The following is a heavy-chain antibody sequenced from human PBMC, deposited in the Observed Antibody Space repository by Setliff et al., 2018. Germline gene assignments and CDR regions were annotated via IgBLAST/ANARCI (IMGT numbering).Heavy chain of an antibody. CDR3: AKAWSSSAFSRLQY. D-gene: IGHD2-2*01. CDR1: GFTFSSCA. V-gene: IGHV3-30*01. Sequence: PGGSLRLSCAASGFTFSSCAMHWVRQAPGKGPEWVAVISHDGGNVYNADSVKGRFTISRDNSKNTLYLQMNSLRIEDTAVYYCAKAWSSSAFSRLQYWGQGTLVTAPQ. CDR2: ISHDGGNV. J-gene: IGHJ1*01.